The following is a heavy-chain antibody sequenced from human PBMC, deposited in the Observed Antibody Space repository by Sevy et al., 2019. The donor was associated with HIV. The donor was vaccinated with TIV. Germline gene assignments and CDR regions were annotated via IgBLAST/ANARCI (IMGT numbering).Heavy chain of an antibody. CDR1: GFTFSEYG. D-gene: IGHD3-10*01. Sequence: GGSLRLSCVASGFTFSEYGMHWVRQAPGKGLEWVAVISHDGRNNKYNADSVKGRFTISRDNSENTLYLQMNSLRAEDTAIYYCARDRGEILRSAFKSWGQGTRVTVSS. J-gene: IGHJ5*02. CDR2: ISHDGRNNK. V-gene: IGHV3-33*08. CDR3: ARDRGEILRSAFKS.